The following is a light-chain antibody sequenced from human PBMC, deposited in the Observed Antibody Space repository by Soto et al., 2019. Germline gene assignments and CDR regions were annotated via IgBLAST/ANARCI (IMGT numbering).Light chain of an antibody. CDR3: QQSGSSPRT. J-gene: IGKJ2*01. CDR2: DAS. V-gene: IGKV3-20*01. Sequence: EIVLTQSPGTLSLSPGERATLSCRASQSVRNVYLAWYQQKPGQAPRLLIYDASNRVTGIPDRFSGSGSGTDFTLTINRLEPEDFAVYYCQQSGSSPRTFGEGKKLEIK. CDR1: QSVRNVY.